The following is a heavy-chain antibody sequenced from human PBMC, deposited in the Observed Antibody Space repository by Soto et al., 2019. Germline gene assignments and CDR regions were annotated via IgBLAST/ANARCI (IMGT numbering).Heavy chain of an antibody. Sequence: QVQLQESGPGLVKPSETLSLTCTVSGGSISSYYWSWIQQPPGKGLEWIGYIYYSGSTNYNPSLKSRVTISVDTSKNQFSLKLSSVTAADTAVYYCARWERGSGSTWGQGTLVTVSS. CDR3: ARWERGSGST. D-gene: IGHD3-10*01. CDR1: GGSISSYY. J-gene: IGHJ4*02. V-gene: IGHV4-59*08. CDR2: IYYSGST.